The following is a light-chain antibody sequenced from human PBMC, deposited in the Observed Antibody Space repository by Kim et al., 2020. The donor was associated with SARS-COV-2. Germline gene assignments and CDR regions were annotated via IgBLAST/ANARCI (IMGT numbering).Light chain of an antibody. V-gene: IGKV4-1*01. CDR3: QQYYITPYT. CDR1: KSVLDSSENRNY. CDR2: WDS. Sequence: RATNSYRSSKSVLDSSENRNYLGWYQQKPGQPPKVLIYWDSARDSGVPDRFSGSGSGTDFTLTISSLQAEDVAVYYCQQYYITPYTFGQGTKLEI. J-gene: IGKJ2*01.